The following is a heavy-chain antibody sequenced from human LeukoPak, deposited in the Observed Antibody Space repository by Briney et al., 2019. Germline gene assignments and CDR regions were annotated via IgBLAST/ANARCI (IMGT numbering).Heavy chain of an antibody. D-gene: IGHD6-19*01. Sequence: PGGSLRLSCAASGFTFSSYAMSWVRQAPGKGLEWVSAIGGSGSRRYHADSVKGRFTISRDNSRNTLYLQMNSLRAEDMAVYYCARESATSAWLFDSWGQGTLVTVSS. CDR2: IGGSGSRR. CDR3: ARESATSAWLFDS. CDR1: GFTFSSYA. V-gene: IGHV3-23*01. J-gene: IGHJ4*02.